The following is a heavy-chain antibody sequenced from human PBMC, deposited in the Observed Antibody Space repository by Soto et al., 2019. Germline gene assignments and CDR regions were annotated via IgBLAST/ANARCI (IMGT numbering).Heavy chain of an antibody. CDR1: EFTFSNYG. D-gene: IGHD2-15*01. CDR2: ISYDGSKK. J-gene: IGHJ4*02. V-gene: IGHV3-30*18. Sequence: GGSLRLSCAASEFTFSNYGMHWVRQAPGKGLEWVAVISYDGSKKYYGDSVKGRFTISRDNSKNTLYLQMNSLRAEDTAVYYCAKAGPCSGGNCYSWYFDYWGQGTLVTVSS. CDR3: AKAGPCSGGNCYSWYFDY.